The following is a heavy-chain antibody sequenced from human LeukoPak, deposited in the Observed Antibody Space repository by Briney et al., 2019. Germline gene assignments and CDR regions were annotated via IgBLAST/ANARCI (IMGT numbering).Heavy chain of an antibody. CDR2: ISGSGGST. CDR3: AKNLGPVDY. CDR1: GFTFNTYA. Sequence: GGSLRLSCAASGFTFNTYAMSRVRQAPGKGLEWVSAISGSGGSTYYADSVKGRFTISRDNSKNTLYLQMNSLRAEDTAVYYCAKNLGPVDYWGQGTLVTVSS. V-gene: IGHV3-23*01. J-gene: IGHJ4*02.